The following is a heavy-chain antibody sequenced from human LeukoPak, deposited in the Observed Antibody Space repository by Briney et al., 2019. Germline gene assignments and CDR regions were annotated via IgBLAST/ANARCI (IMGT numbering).Heavy chain of an antibody. CDR2: IRPMTGDT. Sequence: ASVMVSCKASGYNFRAYYIHWVRQAPGQGLEWLGYIRPMTGDTNYAQKFQDRVTFSMDTSTATAYMELRSLGSDDTAFYYCGRGVQSFDPWGQGTLVTVSS. CDR1: GYNFRAYY. CDR3: GRGVQSFDP. J-gene: IGHJ5*02. V-gene: IGHV1-2*02.